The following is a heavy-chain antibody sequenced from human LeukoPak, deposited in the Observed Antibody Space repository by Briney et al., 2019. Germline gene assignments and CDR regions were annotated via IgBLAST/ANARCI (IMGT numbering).Heavy chain of an antibody. D-gene: IGHD2-15*01. CDR3: ARGSGGSCLDY. V-gene: IGHV3-21*01. J-gene: IGHJ4*02. CDR2: ISSSSSYI. Sequence: GGSLRLSCAASGFTFSNYWMSWVRQAPGKGLEWVSSISSSSSYIYYADSVKGRFTISRDNAKNSLYLQMNSLRAEDTAVYYCARGSGGSCLDYWGQGTLVTVSS. CDR1: GFTFSNYW.